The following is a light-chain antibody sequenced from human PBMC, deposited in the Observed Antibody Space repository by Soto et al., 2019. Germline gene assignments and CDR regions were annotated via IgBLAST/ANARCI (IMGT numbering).Light chain of an antibody. CDR2: DVS. CDR1: SSDVGGYNY. V-gene: IGLV2-14*01. Sequence: QSALTQPASVSGSPGQSITISCTGTSSDVGGYNYVSWYQQHPGKAPKFMIYDVSNRPSGVSNRFSGSKSGNTASLTISGLQAEDEAYYCCSSYTSSNTRQIVFGTGTKVTVL. CDR3: SSYTSSNTRQIV. J-gene: IGLJ1*01.